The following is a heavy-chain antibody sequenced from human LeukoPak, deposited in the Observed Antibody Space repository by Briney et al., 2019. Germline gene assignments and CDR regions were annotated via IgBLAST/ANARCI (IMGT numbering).Heavy chain of an antibody. CDR3: AKGSSSSRPYYFDY. V-gene: IGHV3-7*03. CDR1: GFTFSSYW. J-gene: IGHJ4*02. Sequence: PGGSLRLSCEASGFTFSSYWMSWVRQAPGKGLEWVANIKTDGSEKYYVDSVKGRFTISRDNAKNSLYLQMNSLRAEDTAVYYCAKGSSSSRPYYFDYWGQGTLVTVSS. D-gene: IGHD6-6*01. CDR2: IKTDGSEK.